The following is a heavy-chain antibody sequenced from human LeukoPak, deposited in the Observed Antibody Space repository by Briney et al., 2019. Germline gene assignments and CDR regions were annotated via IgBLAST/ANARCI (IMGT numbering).Heavy chain of an antibody. J-gene: IGHJ4*02. CDR1: GFTFSSYA. Sequence: GGSLRLSCAASGFTFSSYAMSWVRQAPGKGLEWGSAISGSGGSTYYADSVKGRFTISRDNSKNTLYLQMNSLRAEDTAVYYCAKELRFLEWLLDGGTFDYWGQGTLVTVSS. V-gene: IGHV3-23*01. D-gene: IGHD3-3*01. CDR2: ISGSGGST. CDR3: AKELRFLEWLLDGGTFDY.